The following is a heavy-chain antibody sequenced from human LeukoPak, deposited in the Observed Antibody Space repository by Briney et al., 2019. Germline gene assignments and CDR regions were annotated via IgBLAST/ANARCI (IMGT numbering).Heavy chain of an antibody. CDR2: ISSSGGST. J-gene: IGHJ4*02. CDR1: GFTFSSYA. V-gene: IGHV3-23*01. D-gene: IGHD2/OR15-2a*01. Sequence: GESLRLSYAASGFTFSSYAMSWVRQARGKGLEWVSAISSSGGSTYYADSVKGRFTISRDNSKNTLYLQMNSLRAEDTAVYYCAKDPRNILADYWGQGTLVTVSS. CDR3: AKDPRNILADY.